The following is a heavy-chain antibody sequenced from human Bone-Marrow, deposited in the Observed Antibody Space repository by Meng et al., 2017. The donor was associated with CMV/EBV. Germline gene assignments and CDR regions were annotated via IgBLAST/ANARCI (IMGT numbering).Heavy chain of an antibody. CDR1: GFSFSSYT. D-gene: IGHD6-19*01. J-gene: IGHJ4*02. Sequence: GESLKISCGSSGFSFSSYTMHWVRQAPGKGLEWVAGISYDGSETHYVDSVRGRFTIPRENSKNTVYLQMNSLRPEDTAVFYCARDQYSSGWFPYWGQGTLVTVSS. CDR2: ISYDGSET. CDR3: ARDQYSSGWFPY. V-gene: IGHV3-30*04.